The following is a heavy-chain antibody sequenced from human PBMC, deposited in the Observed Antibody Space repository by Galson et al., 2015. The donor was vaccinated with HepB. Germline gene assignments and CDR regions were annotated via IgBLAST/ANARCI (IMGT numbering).Heavy chain of an antibody. V-gene: IGHV3-66*01. Sequence: SLRLSCAASGFTVSSNYMSWVRQAPGKGLEWVSVIYSGGSTYYADSVKGRFTISRDNSKNTLYLQMNSLRAEDTAVYYCARDRISSWYVYYYYYGMDVWGQGTTVTVSS. CDR3: ARDRISSWYVYYYYYGMDV. J-gene: IGHJ6*02. D-gene: IGHD6-13*01. CDR1: GFTVSSNY. CDR2: IYSGGST.